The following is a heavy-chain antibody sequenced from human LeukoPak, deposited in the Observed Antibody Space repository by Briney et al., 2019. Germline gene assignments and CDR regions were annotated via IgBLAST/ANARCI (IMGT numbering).Heavy chain of an antibody. V-gene: IGHV3-23*01. J-gene: IGHJ6*03. CDR3: AKGVRRWLQSGGLKFYYYMDV. D-gene: IGHD5-24*01. CDR2: ISGSGGNT. CDR1: GFTFSRNG. Sequence: GGSLRLSCAASGFTFSRNGMTWVRQAPGKGLEWVSAISGSGGNTYYADSVKGRFTISRDNSKNTLFLEMKSLKVDDTAIYYCAKGVRRWLQSGGLKFYYYMDVWGKGTTVTISS.